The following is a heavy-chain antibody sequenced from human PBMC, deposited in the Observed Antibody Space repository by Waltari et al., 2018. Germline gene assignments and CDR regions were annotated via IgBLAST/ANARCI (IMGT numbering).Heavy chain of an antibody. Sequence: VQLVESGGGLVKPGGSLRLSCAASGFTFGSYSMNWVRQAPGKGLEWIGEIYHSGSTNYNPSLKSRVTISVDKSKNQFSLKLSSVTAADTAVYYCARDSGIAVGYWGQGTLVTVSS. CDR2: IYHSGST. CDR3: ARDSGIAVGY. J-gene: IGHJ4*02. V-gene: IGHV4-4*02. D-gene: IGHD6-19*01. CDR1: GFTFGSYSM.